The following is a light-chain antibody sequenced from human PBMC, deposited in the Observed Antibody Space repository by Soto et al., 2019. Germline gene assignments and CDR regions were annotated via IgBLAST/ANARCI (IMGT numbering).Light chain of an antibody. CDR2: DAS. CDR3: QQLNSSPLT. V-gene: IGKV1-9*01. CDR1: QVFSNY. J-gene: IGKJ4*01. Sequence: DIQLTQSPSFLSASVGDRVTITCRASQVFSNYLAWYQQKPGKAPNLLIYDASTLQSGVPSRFSGSGSGTDFTLTISSLQPEDFATYYCQQLNSSPLTFGGGTKVEIK.